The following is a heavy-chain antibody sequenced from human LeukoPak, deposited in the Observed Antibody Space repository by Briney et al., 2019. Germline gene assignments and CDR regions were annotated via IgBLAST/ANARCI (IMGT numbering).Heavy chain of an antibody. Sequence: SETLSLTCPVSGGSISNYYYWTWIRQPPGKGLEWIGYVYYTGSTNFNPSLKSRVTMSLDTSRNQFSLKLTSPTAADTAVYYCARGAMATTPFFDYWGQGTLVTVSS. CDR1: GGSISNYY. CDR2: VYYTGST. V-gene: IGHV4-59*01. CDR3: ARGAMATTPFFDY. J-gene: IGHJ4*02. D-gene: IGHD5-24*01.